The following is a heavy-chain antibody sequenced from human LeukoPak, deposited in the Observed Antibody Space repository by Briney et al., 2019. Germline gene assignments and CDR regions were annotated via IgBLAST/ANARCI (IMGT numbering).Heavy chain of an antibody. CDR3: ARDDRITIFGVVISMDV. J-gene: IGHJ6*03. Sequence: QPGRSLRLSCAASGFTFSSYGMHWVRQAPGKGLEWVAVIWYDGSNKYYADSVKGRFTISRDNSKNTLYLQMNSLRAEDTAVYYCARDDRITIFGVVISMDVWGKGTTVTVSS. V-gene: IGHV3-33*01. CDR1: GFTFSSYG. D-gene: IGHD3-3*01. CDR2: IWYDGSNK.